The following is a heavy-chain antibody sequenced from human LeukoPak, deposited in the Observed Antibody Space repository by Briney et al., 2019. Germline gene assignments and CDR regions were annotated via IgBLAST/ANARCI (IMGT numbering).Heavy chain of an antibody. CDR2: INNDGSST. V-gene: IGHV3-74*01. J-gene: IGHJ4*02. Sequence: PGGSLRLSCAASGFTFNAYAMSWVRHAPGKGLEWVGRINNDGSSTSYADSVKGRFTISRDNAKNTLSLQMNSLRAEDTALYYCARDGYSYFDFWGLGTLVTVSS. CDR3: ARDGYSYFDF. CDR1: GFTFNAYA. D-gene: IGHD5-24*01.